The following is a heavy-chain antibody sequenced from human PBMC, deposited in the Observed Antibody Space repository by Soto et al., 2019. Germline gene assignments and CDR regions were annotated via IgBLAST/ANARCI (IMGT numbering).Heavy chain of an antibody. D-gene: IGHD3-22*01. Sequence: QITLKESGPTLVKPTQTLTLTCTFSGFSLSTSGVDVGWVRQPPGKALEWLALIYWDDDKRYSPSLKSRLTITKDTSKNQVVLTMTNMDPADTATYYCTLRFHYDLGGLFQLWGQGTLVTVSS. CDR1: GFSLSTSGVD. CDR2: IYWDDDK. J-gene: IGHJ1*01. CDR3: TLRFHYDLGGLFQL. V-gene: IGHV2-5*02.